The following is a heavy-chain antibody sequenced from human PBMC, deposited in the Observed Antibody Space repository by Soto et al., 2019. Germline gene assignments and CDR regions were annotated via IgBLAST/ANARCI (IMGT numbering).Heavy chain of an antibody. J-gene: IGHJ6*02. CDR2: ISGSGGST. CDR3: AKARVTIFGVVRYGMDV. V-gene: IGHV3-23*01. CDR1: GFTFSSYA. Sequence: GWSLRLSCAASGFTFSSYAMSWVRQAPGKGLEWVSAISGSGGSTYYADSVKGRFTISRDNSKNTLYLQMNSLRAEDTAVYYCAKARVTIFGVVRYGMDVWGQGTTVTVSS. D-gene: IGHD3-3*01.